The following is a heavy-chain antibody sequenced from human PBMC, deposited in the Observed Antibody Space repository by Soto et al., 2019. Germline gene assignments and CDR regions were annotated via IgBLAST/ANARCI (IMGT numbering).Heavy chain of an antibody. J-gene: IGHJ5*02. CDR3: AEGGGKVSTPFDP. D-gene: IGHD2-15*01. CDR2: ISSDGRKT. Sequence: QVQLVESGGGVVQPGRSLRLSCGASGFTFSRYDMHWVRQAPGKGLEWVALISSDGRKTYYADFVKGRFTISRDNSKNTLYLQMNSLSTEDTAVYYCAEGGGKVSTPFDPWGRGILVGVSS. V-gene: IGHV3-30*18. CDR1: GFTFSRYD.